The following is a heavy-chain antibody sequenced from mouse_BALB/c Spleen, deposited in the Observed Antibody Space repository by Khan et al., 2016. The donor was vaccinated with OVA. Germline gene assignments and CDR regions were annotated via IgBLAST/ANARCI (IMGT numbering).Heavy chain of an antibody. Sequence: EVQLVESGPGPVNPSQSLSLTCTVTGYSITSDYAWNWIRQFPGNKLEWMGYISYSGRTSYNPSLKSRISITRDTSKNQVFLQLNSVTTEDTATDFCARSVTITTVVATDFDYWGQGTTLTVSS. V-gene: IGHV3-2*02. D-gene: IGHD1-1*01. CDR3: ARSVTITTVVATDFDY. CDR2: ISYSGRT. CDR1: GYSITSDYA. J-gene: IGHJ2*01.